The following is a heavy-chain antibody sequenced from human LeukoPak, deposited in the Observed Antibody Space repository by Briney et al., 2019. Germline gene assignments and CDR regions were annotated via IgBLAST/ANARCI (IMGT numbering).Heavy chain of an antibody. CDR3: ARDGTAAGLYFDL. D-gene: IGHD6-13*01. Sequence: EGSLRLSCAVSGFTFSDYWVNWVRQAPGKGLEWVASIRQDGGEKSYVDSVKGRFTISRDNTKNSLYLQMSSLRAEDTAVYYCARDGTAAGLYFDLWGQGTLVTVSS. J-gene: IGHJ4*01. CDR2: IRQDGGEK. V-gene: IGHV3-7*01. CDR1: GFTFSDYW.